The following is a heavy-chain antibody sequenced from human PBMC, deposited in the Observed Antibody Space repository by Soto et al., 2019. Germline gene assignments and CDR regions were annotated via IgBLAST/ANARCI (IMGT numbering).Heavy chain of an antibody. V-gene: IGHV1-8*01. CDR1: GYTFTSYD. J-gene: IGHJ4*02. CDR3: ARTIFGVALPLQFDY. CDR2: MNPNSGNT. Sequence: ASVKVSCKASGYTFTSYDINWVRQATGQGLEWMGWMNPNSGNTGYAQKFQGRVTMTRNTSISTAYMELGSLRSEDTAVYYCARTIFGVALPLQFDYWGQGTLVTVSS. D-gene: IGHD3-3*01.